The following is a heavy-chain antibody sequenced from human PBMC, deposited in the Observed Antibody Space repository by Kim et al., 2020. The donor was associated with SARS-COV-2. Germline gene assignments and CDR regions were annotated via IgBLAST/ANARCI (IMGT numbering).Heavy chain of an antibody. J-gene: IGHJ4*02. CDR1: GFTFSSYA. CDR3: AKSTLAYCGGDCYDY. D-gene: IGHD2-21*01. V-gene: IGHV3-23*01. CDR2: ISGSGGST. Sequence: GGSLRLSCAASGFTFSSYAMSWVRQAPGKGLEWVSAISGSGGSTYYADSVKGRFTISRDNSKNTLYLQMNSLRAEDTAVYYCAKSTLAYCGGDCYDYWGQGTLVTVSS.